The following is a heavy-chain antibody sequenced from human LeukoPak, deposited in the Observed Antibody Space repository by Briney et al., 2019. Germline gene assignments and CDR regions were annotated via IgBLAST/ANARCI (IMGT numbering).Heavy chain of an antibody. Sequence: GGSLRLSCAASGFTFSSYAMHWVRQAPGKGLEWVAVISYDGSNKYYADSVKGRFTVSRDNSKNTLYLQMNSLRAEDTAVYYCARDADVYCSSTSCYGSLDYWGQGTLVTVSS. CDR1: GFTFSSYA. CDR2: ISYDGSNK. V-gene: IGHV3-30*04. J-gene: IGHJ4*02. CDR3: ARDADVYCSSTSCYGSLDY. D-gene: IGHD2-2*01.